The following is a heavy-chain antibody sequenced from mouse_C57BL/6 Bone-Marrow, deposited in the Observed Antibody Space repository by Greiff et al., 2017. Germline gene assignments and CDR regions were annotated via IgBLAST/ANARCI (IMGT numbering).Heavy chain of an antibody. CDR2: IDPENGDT. CDR1: GFNIKDDY. CDR3: TRIAY. J-gene: IGHJ3*01. V-gene: IGHV14-4*01. Sequence: VQLKEAGAELVRPGASVKLSCTASGFNIKDDYMHWVKQRPEQGLEWIGWIDPENGDTEYASKFQGKATITVDTSSNTAYLQLSSLTSEDTAVYYCTRIAYWGQGTLVTVSA.